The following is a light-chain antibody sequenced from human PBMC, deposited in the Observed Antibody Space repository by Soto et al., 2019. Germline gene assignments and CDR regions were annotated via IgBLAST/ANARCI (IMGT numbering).Light chain of an antibody. CDR2: DIN. CDR3: GTWDSSLSAVV. Sequence: QSALTQPPSVSAAPGQKVTISCSGSSSNIGNHYVSWYRQLPGTAPKLLIYDINKRPSGIPDRFSGSTSGTSATLGITGLQTGDEADYFCGTWDSSLSAVVFGGGTQLTVL. V-gene: IGLV1-51*01. CDR1: SSNIGNHY. J-gene: IGLJ3*02.